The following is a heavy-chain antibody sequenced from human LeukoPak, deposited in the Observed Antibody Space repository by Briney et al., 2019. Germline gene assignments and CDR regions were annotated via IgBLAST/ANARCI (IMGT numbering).Heavy chain of an antibody. CDR3: ARDGWAHNWFDP. Sequence: SETLSLTCTVSGGSISSYYWSWIRQPPGKGLEWIGYIYYSGGTSYNPSLKSRVTISVETSKNQFSLKLSSVTAADTAVYYCARDGWAHNWFDPWGQGTLVTVSS. J-gene: IGHJ5*02. CDR2: IYYSGGT. V-gene: IGHV4-59*01. D-gene: IGHD1-26*01. CDR1: GGSISSYY.